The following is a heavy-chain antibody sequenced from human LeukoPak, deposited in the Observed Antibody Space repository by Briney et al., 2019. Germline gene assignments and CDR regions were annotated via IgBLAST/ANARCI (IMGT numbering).Heavy chain of an antibody. J-gene: IGHJ5*02. D-gene: IGHD1-14*01. CDR1: GFTFSNYG. CDR3: VKEITPQVAHAIDP. Sequence: GWSLRLSCAASGFTFSNYGMQWVRQAPGKGLEWVGVISFDGRLMFYGDSVKGRFIISRDNSKNALYLQMNTLRAEDTAIYYCVKEITPQVAHAIDPWGQGTLVTVSS. CDR2: ISFDGRLM. V-gene: IGHV3-30*18.